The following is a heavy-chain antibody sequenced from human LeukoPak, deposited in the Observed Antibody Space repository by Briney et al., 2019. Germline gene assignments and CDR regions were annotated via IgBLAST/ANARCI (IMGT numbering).Heavy chain of an antibody. D-gene: IGHD1-26*01. CDR3: ARWELLRDAFDI. CDR2: IYHSGST. V-gene: IGHV4-38-2*02. Sequence: SETLSLTCTVPGYSISSGYYWGWIRQPPGKGLEWIGSIYHSGSTYYNPSLKSRITISVDTSKNQFSLKLSSVTAADTAVYYCARWELLRDAFDIWGQGTMVTVSS. J-gene: IGHJ3*02. CDR1: GYSISSGYY.